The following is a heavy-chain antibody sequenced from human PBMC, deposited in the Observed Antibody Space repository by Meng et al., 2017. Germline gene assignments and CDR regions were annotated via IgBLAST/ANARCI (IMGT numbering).Heavy chain of an antibody. Sequence: QGELGQAGGGVAPPGRSLGLSCAASGFTFSSYGMHWVRQAPGKGLEWVAVILYYGSNKYYADSVKGRFTISRDNSKNTLYLQMNSLRAEDTAVYYCARVVYSSGWSFDYWGQGTLVTVSS. J-gene: IGHJ4*02. V-gene: IGHV3-33*01. D-gene: IGHD6-19*01. CDR3: ARVVYSSGWSFDY. CDR2: ILYYGSNK. CDR1: GFTFSSYG.